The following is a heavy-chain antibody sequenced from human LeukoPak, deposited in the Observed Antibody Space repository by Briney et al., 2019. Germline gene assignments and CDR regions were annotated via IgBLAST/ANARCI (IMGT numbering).Heavy chain of an antibody. CDR3: AREWGDYYYYYYMDV. CDR2: IYTSGST. Sequence: SETLSLTCSVSGGSINSYYWSWIRQPAGKGLEWIGRIYTSGSTNYNPSLKSRVTISVDTSKNQFSLKLSSVTAADTAVYYCAREWGDYYYYYYMDVWGKGTTVTVSS. CDR1: GGSINSYY. J-gene: IGHJ6*03. V-gene: IGHV4-4*07. D-gene: IGHD3-16*01.